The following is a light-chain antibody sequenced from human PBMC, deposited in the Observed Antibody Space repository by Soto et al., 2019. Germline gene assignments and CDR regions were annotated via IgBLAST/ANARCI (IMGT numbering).Light chain of an antibody. CDR1: SSDVGSYNF. Sequence: QSALTQPASVSGSPGQSITISCTRTSSDVGSYNFVSWYQQHPGKVPKVMIYEVSKRPSGVSDRFSGSKSGNTASLTISGLHAEDEADYYCCADAGRSTYVFGTGTKLTVL. CDR3: CADAGRSTYV. CDR2: EVS. V-gene: IGLV2-23*02. J-gene: IGLJ1*01.